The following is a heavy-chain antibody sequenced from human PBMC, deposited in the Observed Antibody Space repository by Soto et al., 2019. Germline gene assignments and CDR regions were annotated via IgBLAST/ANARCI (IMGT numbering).Heavy chain of an antibody. Sequence: GASVKVSCKASGYTFTSYGISWVRQAPGQGLEWMGWINGYNGNTNYAQKFQGRVTMTTDTSTTTAYMELRSLRSDDTAVYYCARGYCSSTSCPTPGDFDYWGQGTLVTVSS. V-gene: IGHV1-18*01. CDR1: GYTFTSYG. CDR3: ARGYCSSTSCPTPGDFDY. D-gene: IGHD2-2*01. J-gene: IGHJ4*02. CDR2: INGYNGNT.